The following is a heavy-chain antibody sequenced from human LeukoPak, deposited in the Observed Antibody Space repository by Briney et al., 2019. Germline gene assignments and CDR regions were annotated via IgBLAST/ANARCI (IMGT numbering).Heavy chain of an antibody. CDR2: INQDGTEK. CDR3: ARLDSGYDLHYYMDV. J-gene: IGHJ6*03. Sequence: GGSLRLSCAASGFPFSTYWMSWVRQAPGKGLEWVANINQDGTEKYYVDSVKGRFTISRDYAKNSLYLQMNSLRAEDTAVYYCARLDSGYDLHYYMDVWGKGTTVTVSS. D-gene: IGHD5-12*01. V-gene: IGHV3-7*01. CDR1: GFPFSTYW.